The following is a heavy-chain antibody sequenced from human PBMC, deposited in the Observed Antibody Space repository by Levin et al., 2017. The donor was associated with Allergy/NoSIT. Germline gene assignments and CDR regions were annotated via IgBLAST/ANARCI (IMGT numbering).Heavy chain of an antibody. V-gene: IGHV3-23*01. CDR2: VSGSDDSS. Sequence: PGGSLRLSCAASGFTFSNYVMTWVRQAPGKGLEWVSVVSGSDDSSYYAHSVQGRFTISRDNFKNTLSLQMDSLRAEDTAIYYCARGSYCGDDCYSHAFDYWGQGTLVTVSS. J-gene: IGHJ4*02. CDR1: GFTFSNYV. D-gene: IGHD2-21*02. CDR3: ARGSYCGDDCYSHAFDY.